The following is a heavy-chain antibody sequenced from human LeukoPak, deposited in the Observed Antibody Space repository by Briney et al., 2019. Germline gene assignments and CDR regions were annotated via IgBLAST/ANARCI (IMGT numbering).Heavy chain of an antibody. D-gene: IGHD1/OR15-1a*01. J-gene: IGHJ5*02. V-gene: IGHV3-30*18. CDR1: VFIFSTYG. Sequence: SGGSLRLSCAASVFIFSTYGMHWVRQAPDKGLEGVAVISYDGCDKYCGVSVKGRFTIPRDNSENTLYAQVIGLRAEDTAVYYCAKKTSTWFDPWGQGTLVTVSS. CDR3: AKKTSTWFDP. CDR2: ISYDGCDK.